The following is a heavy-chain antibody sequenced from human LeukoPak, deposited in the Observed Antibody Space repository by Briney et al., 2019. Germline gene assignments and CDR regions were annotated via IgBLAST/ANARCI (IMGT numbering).Heavy chain of an antibody. CDR2: ISSSSSTI. J-gene: IGHJ4*02. V-gene: IGHV3-48*02. CDR1: GFTFSSYS. CDR3: ARDQGLLWFGESIDY. Sequence: GGSLRLSCAASGFTFSSYSMNWVRQAPGKGLEWVSYISSSSSTIYYADSVKGRFTISRDSAKNSLYLQMNSLRDEDTAVYYCARDQGLLWFGESIDYWGQGTLVTVSS. D-gene: IGHD3-10*01.